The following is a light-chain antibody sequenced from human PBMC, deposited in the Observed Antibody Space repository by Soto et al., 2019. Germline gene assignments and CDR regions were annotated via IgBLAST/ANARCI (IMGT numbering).Light chain of an antibody. CDR1: QSVSSY. J-gene: IGKJ5*01. CDR3: QHSSIWPVS. CDR2: DAS. Sequence: EIVLTQSPATLSLSPGERATLSCRASQSVSSYLAWYQQKPGQAPRLLIFDASNRATGIPARFSGSGSATDFTLTISSLEPEDFEVYYCQHSSIWPVSFGQGTRLEIK. V-gene: IGKV3-11*01.